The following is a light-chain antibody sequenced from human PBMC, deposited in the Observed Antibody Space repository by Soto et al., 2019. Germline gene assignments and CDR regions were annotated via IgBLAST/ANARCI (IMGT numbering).Light chain of an antibody. CDR3: LKRYNSWIT. CDR2: GAS. J-gene: IGKJ4*02. Sequence: DIQRTQSPSSLSASVGDRVTITCRASQNCNNNVNWYQHKPGKAPTLLIYGASSLQSGVPSRFSGGGSGRQFTLIISSLPPEVLAVSYCLKRYNSWITFSART. V-gene: IGKV1-39*01. CDR1: QNCNNN.